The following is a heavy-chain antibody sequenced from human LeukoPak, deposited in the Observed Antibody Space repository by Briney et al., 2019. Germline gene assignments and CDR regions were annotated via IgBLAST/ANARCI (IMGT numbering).Heavy chain of an antibody. V-gene: IGHV4-34*01. CDR1: GGSFSGYY. CDR3: ARLGQRAGNY. CDR2: INHSGST. J-gene: IGHJ4*02. D-gene: IGHD1-1*01. Sequence: SETLSLTCAVYGGSFSGYYWSWIRQPPGKGLEWIGEINHSGSTNYNPSLKSRVTISVDTSKNQFFLKLSSVTAADTAVYYCARLGQRAGNYWGQGTLVTVSS.